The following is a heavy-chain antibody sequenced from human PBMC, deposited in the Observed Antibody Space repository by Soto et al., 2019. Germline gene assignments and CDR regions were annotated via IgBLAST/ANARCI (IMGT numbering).Heavy chain of an antibody. Sequence: GGSLRLSCAASGFTFSSYSMNWVRQAPGKGLEWVSYISSSSSTIYYADSVKGRFTISRDNAKNSLYLQMNSLRDEDTAVYYCARDHVGQSGYYAFDIWGQGTMVTVSS. J-gene: IGHJ3*02. CDR1: GFTFSSYS. V-gene: IGHV3-48*02. CDR3: ARDHVGQSGYYAFDI. CDR2: ISSSSSTI. D-gene: IGHD3-22*01.